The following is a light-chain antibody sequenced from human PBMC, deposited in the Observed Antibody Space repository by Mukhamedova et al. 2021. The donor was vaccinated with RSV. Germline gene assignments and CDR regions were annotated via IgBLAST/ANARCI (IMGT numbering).Light chain of an antibody. J-gene: IGKJ1*01. CDR2: GAS. V-gene: IGKV1-27*01. CDR3: QKYDSAPPT. Sequence: WYQRRVHGKVPQLLIYGASTLESGVTSRFSGSGFGTVFTLTISNLQPEDVGSYYCQKYDSAPPTFGQGTRVQIK.